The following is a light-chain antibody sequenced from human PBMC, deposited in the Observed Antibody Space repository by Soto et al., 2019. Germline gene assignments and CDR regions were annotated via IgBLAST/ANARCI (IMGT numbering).Light chain of an antibody. CDR1: SSDVGGYNY. CDR3: SSYTSSSTPYV. CDR2: DVS. Sequence: QSVLTQPASVSGSPGQSITISCTGTSSDVGGYNYVSWYQQHPGKAPKLMIYDVSNRPSGVSNRFSGSKSGNTASLTISGLQAEYEADYYCSSYTSSSTPYVFGTGTKLTVL. J-gene: IGLJ1*01. V-gene: IGLV2-14*01.